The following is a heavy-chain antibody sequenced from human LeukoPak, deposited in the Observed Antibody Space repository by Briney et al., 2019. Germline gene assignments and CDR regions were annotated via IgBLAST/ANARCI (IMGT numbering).Heavy chain of an antibody. Sequence: ASVKVSCKASGYIFTSYHIHWVRQAPGQGLEWMGIINPSGGSTNYAQKFQGRVTMTRDTSISTAYMELSRLRSDDTAVYYCARDRSGYDYWGQGTLVTVSS. CDR2: INPSGGST. D-gene: IGHD5-12*01. CDR1: GYIFTSYH. J-gene: IGHJ4*02. CDR3: ARDRSGYDY. V-gene: IGHV1-2*02.